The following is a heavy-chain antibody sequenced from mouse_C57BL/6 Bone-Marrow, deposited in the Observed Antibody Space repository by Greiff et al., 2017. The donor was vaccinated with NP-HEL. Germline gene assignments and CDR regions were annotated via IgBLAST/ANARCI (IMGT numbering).Heavy chain of an antibody. V-gene: IGHV1-78*01. CDR1: GYTFTDHT. CDR2: IYPRDGST. CDR3: ARKRGQLGSKPRAPYFDY. Sequence: VQVVESDAELVKPGASVKISCKVSGYTFTDHTIHWMKQRPEQGLEWIGYIYPRDGSTKYNEKFKGKATLTADKSSSTAYMQLNSLTSEDSAVYCCARKRGQLGSKPRAPYFDYWGQGTTLTVSS. D-gene: IGHD3-2*01. J-gene: IGHJ2*01.